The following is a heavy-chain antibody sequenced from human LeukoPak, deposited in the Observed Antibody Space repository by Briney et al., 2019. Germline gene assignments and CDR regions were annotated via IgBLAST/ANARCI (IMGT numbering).Heavy chain of an antibody. CDR2: ISGSGGST. CDR3: AKDSPRITMIVVVIKGGDAFDI. Sequence: GGSLRLSCAASGFTFSSYAMSWVRQAPGKGLEWVSAISGSGGSTYYADSVKGRFTISRDNSKNTLYLQMNSLRAEDTAVYYRAKDSPRITMIVVVIKGGDAFDIWGQGTMVTVSS. V-gene: IGHV3-23*01. D-gene: IGHD3-22*01. J-gene: IGHJ3*02. CDR1: GFTFSSYA.